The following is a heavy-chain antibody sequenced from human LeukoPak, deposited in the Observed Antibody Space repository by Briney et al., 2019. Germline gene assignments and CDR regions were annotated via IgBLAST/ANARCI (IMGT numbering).Heavy chain of an antibody. V-gene: IGHV4-59*01. J-gene: IGHJ4*02. D-gene: IGHD6-13*01. CDR2: IHYSGSP. CDR3: ARGSNTFDS. CDR1: GGSISSYY. Sequence: SETLSLTCTVSGGSISSYYWSWIRQPPGKGREWIGYIHYSGSPNYNPALKSLVTISVDTSKNQLSLKLSSVTAADTAMYYCARGSNTFDSWGQGALVTVSS.